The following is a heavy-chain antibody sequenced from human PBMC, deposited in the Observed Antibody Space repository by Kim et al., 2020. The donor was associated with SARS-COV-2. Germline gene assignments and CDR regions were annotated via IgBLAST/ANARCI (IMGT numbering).Heavy chain of an antibody. Sequence: GGSLRLSCAASGFTFEEYGMVWVRQFPGRGLEWVSGGNWNGVIKGYADSVRGRFTISRDNAKKSLYLQMNSLRADDMAFYHCARVKARANFWSGLFDFW. CDR2: GNWNGVIK. V-gene: IGHV3-20*01. D-gene: IGHD3-3*01. CDR3: ARVKARANFWSGLFDF. J-gene: IGHJ4*01. CDR1: GFTFEEYG.